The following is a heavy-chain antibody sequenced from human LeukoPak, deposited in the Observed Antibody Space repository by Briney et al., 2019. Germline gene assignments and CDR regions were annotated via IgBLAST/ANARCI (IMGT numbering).Heavy chain of an antibody. CDR3: ARQVDYYHKRDY. CDR2: LDPSDSYL. D-gene: IGHD3-22*01. Sequence: EAPKISCRGAGYSFTNYWISWVRQMPRKGLEGMGRLDPSDSYLNYGPSFQGHVTISSDRSISTAYLKWRSPKASDTAMYYCARQVDYYHKRDYWGEGTLVSLAS. J-gene: IGHJ4*02. CDR1: GYSFTNYW. V-gene: IGHV5-10-1*01.